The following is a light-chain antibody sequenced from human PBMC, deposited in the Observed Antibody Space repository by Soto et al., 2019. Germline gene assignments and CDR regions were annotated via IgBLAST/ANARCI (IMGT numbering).Light chain of an antibody. CDR1: SSNIGNNT. CDR2: SNN. J-gene: IGLJ2*01. V-gene: IGLV1-44*01. CDR3: ATWDDSLNGFVI. Sequence: QAVVTQPPSASGTPGQSVTISCAGSSSNIGNNTVNWYQQLPGTAPKLLICSNNQRPSGVPDRFSGSKSGTSASLAISGLQSEDEADYYCATWDDSLNGFVIFGGGTQLTVL.